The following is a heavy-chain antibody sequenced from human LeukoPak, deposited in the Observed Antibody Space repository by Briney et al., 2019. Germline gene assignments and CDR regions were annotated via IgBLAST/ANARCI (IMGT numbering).Heavy chain of an antibody. CDR2: ISAYNGNT. V-gene: IGHV1-18*01. D-gene: IGHD2-2*01. J-gene: IGHJ4*02. Sequence: ASVKVSCKTSGYTFTSYGISWVRQAPGQGLEWMGWISAYNGNTDYAQNLQDRVTMTTDTSTSTAYMELRSLRSDDTAVYYCARVGAYCSSSSCFDYWDQGTLVTVSS. CDR3: ARVGAYCSSSSCFDY. CDR1: GYTFTSYG.